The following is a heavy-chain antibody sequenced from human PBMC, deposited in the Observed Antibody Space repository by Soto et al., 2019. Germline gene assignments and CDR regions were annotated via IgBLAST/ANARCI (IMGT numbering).Heavy chain of an antibody. D-gene: IGHD2-15*01. Sequence: GGSLRLPCAGSGFTFGDSYMSWIRQAPGKGLEWLSYISPGSRYPAYADSVKGRFTISRDNAKRSLYLQMMSLTAEDTAIYYCVRGGGGGLFDPWGQGTMVTVSS. J-gene: IGHJ5*02. V-gene: IGHV3-11*06. CDR2: ISPGSRYP. CDR1: GFTFGDSY. CDR3: VRGGGGGLFDP.